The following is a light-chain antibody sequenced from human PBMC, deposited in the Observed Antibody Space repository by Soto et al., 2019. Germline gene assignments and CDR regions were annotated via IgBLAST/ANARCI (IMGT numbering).Light chain of an antibody. CDR3: LLYHGGAQLV. J-gene: IGLJ3*02. CDR2: TTN. Sequence: QAVVTQEPSLTVSPGGTVTLTCASSTGAVTSGNYASWFQKKPGQAPRTLIYTTNSRHSWTPARFSGSLLGDKAALTLSGVQPEDEADYYCLLYHGGAQLVFGGGTKLTVL. V-gene: IGLV7-43*01. CDR1: TGAVTSGNY.